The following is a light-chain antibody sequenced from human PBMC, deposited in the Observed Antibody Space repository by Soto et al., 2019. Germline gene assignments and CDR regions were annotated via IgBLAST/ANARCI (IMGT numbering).Light chain of an antibody. CDR2: DNN. CDR1: SXNIGNNY. Sequence: QSVLTQPPSVSAAPGQKVTISCSGSSXNIGNNYVSWYQQLPGTAPKLLIYDNNKRPSGIPDRFSGSKSGTSATLGITGLQTGDEADYYCGTWDSSLSAGVFGGGTKVTVL. J-gene: IGLJ2*01. CDR3: GTWDSSLSAGV. V-gene: IGLV1-51*01.